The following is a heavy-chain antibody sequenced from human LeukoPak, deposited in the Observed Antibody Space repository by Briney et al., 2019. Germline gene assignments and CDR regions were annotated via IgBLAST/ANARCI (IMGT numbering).Heavy chain of an antibody. CDR1: GYTFTAYY. CDR3: ANRPGISAGPFDF. V-gene: IGHV1-2*02. Sequence: ASVKVSRKASGYTFTAYYMDWVRQAPGQGLEWMGWINPETGDTNYAQNFQGRVTMTRDTSISTAYMELSRLTSDDTAIYYCANRPGISAGPFDFWGQGTVVTVSS. J-gene: IGHJ4*02. CDR2: INPETGDT. D-gene: IGHD2-15*01.